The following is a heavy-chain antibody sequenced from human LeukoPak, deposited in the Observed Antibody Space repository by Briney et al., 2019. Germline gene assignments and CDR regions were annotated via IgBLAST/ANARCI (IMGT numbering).Heavy chain of an antibody. CDR3: ARDYSEWLFQYYMDV. CDR1: GFTFSSYA. CDR2: ISGSGGST. J-gene: IGHJ6*03. V-gene: IGHV3-23*01. D-gene: IGHD3-3*01. Sequence: GGFLRLSCAASGFTFSSYAMSWVRQAPGKGLEWVSAISGSGGSTYYADSVKGRFTISRDNSKNTLYLQMNSLRAEDTAVYYCARDYSEWLFQYYMDVWGKGTTVTVSS.